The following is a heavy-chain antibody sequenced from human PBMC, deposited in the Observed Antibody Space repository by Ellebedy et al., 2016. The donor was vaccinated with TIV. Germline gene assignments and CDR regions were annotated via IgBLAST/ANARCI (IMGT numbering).Heavy chain of an antibody. V-gene: IGHV3-48*02. D-gene: IGHD4/OR15-4a*01. CDR1: GFNFSYFS. J-gene: IGHJ3*02. Sequence: GGSLRLXCVASGFNFSYFSMNWVRQAPGKGLEWVSYVSSHSSTTFYADSVKGRFTTSRDNAKNSLYLHMNSLRDEDTAVYYCARDLVQTTEAFDMWGQGTLVTVSS. CDR2: VSSHSSTT. CDR3: ARDLVQTTEAFDM.